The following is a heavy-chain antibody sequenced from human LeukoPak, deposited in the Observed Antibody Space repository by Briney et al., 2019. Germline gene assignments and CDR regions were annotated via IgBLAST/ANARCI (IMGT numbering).Heavy chain of an antibody. CDR2: IDYSGST. J-gene: IGHJ2*01. Sequence: SETLSLTCTVSGGSISSYYWSWIRQPPGMGLEWIGCIDYSGSTNYNTSLKRRVTISVDTSKDQFSLRLTSVTAADTAVYYCARSFLGDWYFDLWGRGTLVTVSS. V-gene: IGHV4-59*01. CDR3: ARSFLGDWYFDL. D-gene: IGHD1-26*01. CDR1: GGSISSYY.